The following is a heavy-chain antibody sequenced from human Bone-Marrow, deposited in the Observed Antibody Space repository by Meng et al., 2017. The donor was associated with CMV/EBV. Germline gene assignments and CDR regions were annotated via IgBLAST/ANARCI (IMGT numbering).Heavy chain of an antibody. V-gene: IGHV3-30*04. D-gene: IGHD2-2*03. CDR1: GFTFSSYA. CDR2: ISYDGSNK. J-gene: IGHJ4*02. Sequence: GESLKISCAASGFTFSSYAIHWVRQAPGKGLEWVALISYDGSNKYYADSVKGRFTISRDNSKNTLYLQMNSLRAEDTAVDYCARVGYCSSTSCYDDYWGQGTLVTVSS. CDR3: ARVGYCSSTSCYDDY.